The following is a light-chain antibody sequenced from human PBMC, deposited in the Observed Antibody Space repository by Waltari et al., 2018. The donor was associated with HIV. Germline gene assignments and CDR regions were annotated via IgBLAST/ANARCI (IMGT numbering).Light chain of an antibody. J-gene: IGKJ2*01. CDR1: QSLLHSNGYKY. Sequence: DLVMTQSPLSLHVTPGEPASISCRSSQSLLHSNGYKYLDWYLQKPGQSPHLLIYLGSNRASGVPDRFSGSGSGTDFTLKITRVEAEDVGVYYCMQALQTPYTFGQGTKLEIK. V-gene: IGKV2-28*01. CDR3: MQALQTPYT. CDR2: LGS.